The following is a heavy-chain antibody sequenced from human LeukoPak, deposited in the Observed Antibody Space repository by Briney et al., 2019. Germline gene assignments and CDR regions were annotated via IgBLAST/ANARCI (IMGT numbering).Heavy chain of an antibody. J-gene: IGHJ4*02. CDR2: IYYSGST. CDR3: ARHGSIATGAFTH. V-gene: IGHV4-39*01. D-gene: IGHD6-13*01. CDR1: GGSISSSSYY. Sequence: ASETLSLTCTVSGGSISSSSYYWGWIRQPPGKGLEWIGSIYYSGSTYYNPSLKSRVTISVDTSKNQFSLKLGSVSAADTAVYYCARHGSIATGAFTHWGQGTLVTVSS.